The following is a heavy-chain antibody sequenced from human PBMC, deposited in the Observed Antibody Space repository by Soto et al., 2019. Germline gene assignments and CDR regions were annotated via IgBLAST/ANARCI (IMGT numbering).Heavy chain of an antibody. CDR1: GGSISSSSYY. V-gene: IGHV4-39*01. CDR2: IYYSGST. J-gene: IGHJ6*03. CDR3: AGGYSSGWHYYYYYMDV. Sequence: PSETLSLTCTVSGGSISSSSYYWGWIRQPPGKGLEWIGGIYYSGSTYYNPSLKSRVTISVDTSKNQFSLKLSSVTAADTAVYYCAGGYSSGWHYYYYYMDVWGKGTTVTVSS. D-gene: IGHD6-19*01.